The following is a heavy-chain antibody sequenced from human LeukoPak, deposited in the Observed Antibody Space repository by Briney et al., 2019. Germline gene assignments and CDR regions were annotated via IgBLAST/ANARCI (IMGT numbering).Heavy chain of an antibody. J-gene: IGHJ4*02. D-gene: IGHD2-15*01. CDR2: ISDTGGST. CDR3: AKVEFNGGYCSGGSCYPYFDY. CDR1: GFTFSSYV. V-gene: IGHV3-23*01. Sequence: GGALRLSCAASGFTFSSYVMSWVRQAPGKGLEWVSAISDTGGSTYYADSVKGRFTISRDNSKSTLYLQMNYLRAEDTAVYYCAKVEFNGGYCSGGSCYPYFDYWGQGTLVTVSS.